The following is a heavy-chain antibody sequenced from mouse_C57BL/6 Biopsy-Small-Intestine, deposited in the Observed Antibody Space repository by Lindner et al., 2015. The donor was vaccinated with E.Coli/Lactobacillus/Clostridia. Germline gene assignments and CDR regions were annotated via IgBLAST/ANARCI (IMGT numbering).Heavy chain of an antibody. CDR2: IYPGDGDT. J-gene: IGHJ2*01. D-gene: IGHD3-2*02. Sequence: VQLQESGAELVKPGASVKISCKASGYAFSSYWMNWVKQRPGKGLEWIGQIYPGDGDTNYNGKFKGKATLTADKSSSTAYMQLSSLTSEDSAVYFCAREGSSGSFDYWGRGTTLTVSS. V-gene: IGHV1-80*01. CDR3: AREGSSGSFDY. CDR1: GYAFSSYW.